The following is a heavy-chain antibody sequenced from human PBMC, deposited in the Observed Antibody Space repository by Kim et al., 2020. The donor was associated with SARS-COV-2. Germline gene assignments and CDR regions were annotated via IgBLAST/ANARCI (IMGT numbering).Heavy chain of an antibody. CDR1: GGSFSGYY. Sequence: SETLSLTCAVYGGSFSGYYWSWIRQPPGKGLEWIGEINHSGSTNYNPSLKSRVTISVDTSKNQFSLKLSSVTAADTAVYYCARGRTLGYCSSTSCSPLSSSGYWGQGTLVTVSS. CDR2: INHSGST. J-gene: IGHJ4*02. D-gene: IGHD2-2*01. CDR3: ARGRTLGYCSSTSCSPLSSSGY. V-gene: IGHV4-34*01.